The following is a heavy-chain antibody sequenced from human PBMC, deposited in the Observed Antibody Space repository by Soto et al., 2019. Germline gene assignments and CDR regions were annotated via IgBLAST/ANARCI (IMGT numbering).Heavy chain of an antibody. D-gene: IGHD7-27*01. CDR1: GGTFSSHA. Sequence: QVHLVQSGAEVTKAGSSVKVSCKASGGTFSSHAFSWVRQAPGQGLEWVGGIIPIFETANYAQEFQGRVTISADELTNTVVLKLNNLRSDDTAIYCLGIGDRSSWIGNHWGPGTQVTVS. CDR2: IIPIFETA. V-gene: IGHV1-69*01. J-gene: IGHJ4*02. CDR3: GIGDRSSWIGNH.